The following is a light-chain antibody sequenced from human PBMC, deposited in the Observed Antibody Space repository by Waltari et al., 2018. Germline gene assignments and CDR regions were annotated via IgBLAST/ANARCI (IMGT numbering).Light chain of an antibody. J-gene: IGLJ2*01. Sequence: SNVGSYNLVSWYQKHPGKAPKLLIYEGNRRPSGVSNRFSGSKSDNTASLTLSGLQAEDEADYYCCSNVGSSVFFGGGTKLTVL. CDR3: CSNVGSSVF. CDR2: EGN. CDR1: SNVGSYNL. V-gene: IGLV2-23*03.